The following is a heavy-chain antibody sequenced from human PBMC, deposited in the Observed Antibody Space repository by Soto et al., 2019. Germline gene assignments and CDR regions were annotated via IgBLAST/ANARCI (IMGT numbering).Heavy chain of an antibody. Sequence: GSLRLSCAASVFIFTRYSMNWVRQAPGKGLEWVSSISSTTNYIYYGDSMKGRLTISRDNAKNSLYLEMNSLRAEDTAVYYCARESEDLTSNFDYWGQGTLVTVSS. J-gene: IGHJ4*02. CDR3: ARESEDLTSNFDY. CDR2: ISSTTNYI. V-gene: IGHV3-21*06. CDR1: VFIFTRYS.